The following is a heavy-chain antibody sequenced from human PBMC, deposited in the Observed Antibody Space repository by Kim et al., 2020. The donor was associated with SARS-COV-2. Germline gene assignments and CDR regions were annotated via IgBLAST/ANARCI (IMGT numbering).Heavy chain of an antibody. J-gene: IGHJ4*02. V-gene: IGHV3-64D*09. D-gene: IGHD3-10*01. CDR2: VSSNGGGT. CDR3: LKGDYGDYVDY. Sequence: GGSLRLSCSASGFTFSNYAMHWVRQAPGKGLEYISLVSSNGGGTYYADSVKGRFTISRDNSKNTLYLQMSSLRVEDTAVYYCLKGDYGDYVDYWGQGTLVTVSS. CDR1: GFTFSNYA.